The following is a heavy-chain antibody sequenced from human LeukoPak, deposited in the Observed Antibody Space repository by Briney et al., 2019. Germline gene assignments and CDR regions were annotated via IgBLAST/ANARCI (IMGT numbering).Heavy chain of an antibody. CDR3: ARVPLIVVVPAALSGDY. D-gene: IGHD2-2*01. CDR1: GYTFTSYG. CDR2: ISAYNGNT. J-gene: IGHJ4*02. V-gene: IGHV1-18*04. Sequence: ASVKVSRKASGYTFTSYGISWVRQAPGQELEWMGWISAYNGNTNYAQKLQGRVTMTTDTSTSTAYMELRSLRSDDTAVYYCARVPLIVVVPAALSGDYWGQGTLVTVSS.